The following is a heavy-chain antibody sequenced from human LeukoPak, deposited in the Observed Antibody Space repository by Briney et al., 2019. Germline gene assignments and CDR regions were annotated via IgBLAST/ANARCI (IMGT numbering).Heavy chain of an antibody. J-gene: IGHJ3*02. CDR2: IYYSGST. CDR1: GGSISSYY. V-gene: IGHV4-59*01. D-gene: IGHD3-10*01. Sequence: PSETLSLTCTVSGGSISSYYWSWIRRPPGKGLEWIGYIYYSGSTNYNPSLKSRVTISVDTSKNQFSLKLGSVTAADTAVYYCARSAKGIAFDIWGQGTMVTVSS. CDR3: ARSAKGIAFDI.